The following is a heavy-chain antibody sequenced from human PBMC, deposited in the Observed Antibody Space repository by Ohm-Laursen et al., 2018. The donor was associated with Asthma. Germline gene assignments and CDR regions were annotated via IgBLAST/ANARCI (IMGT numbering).Heavy chain of an antibody. Sequence: SLRLSCAASEFTFASYWMSWVRQAPGKGLERVADINQNGSEKYFVDSVKGRFTISRDNAKNLLFLQMNSLRVEDTAVYYCAREVQEIPTTLDVWGHGTTVTVSS. J-gene: IGHJ6*02. CDR2: INQNGSEK. D-gene: IGHD5-12*01. CDR3: AREVQEIPTTLDV. CDR1: EFTFASYW. V-gene: IGHV3-7*04.